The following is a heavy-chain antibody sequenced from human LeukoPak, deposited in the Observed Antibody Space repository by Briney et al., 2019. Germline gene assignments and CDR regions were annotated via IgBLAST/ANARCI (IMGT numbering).Heavy chain of an antibody. CDR1: GGSISSSSYY. Sequence: SETLSLTCTVSGGSISSSSYYWGWIRQPPGKGLEWIGSIYYSGSTYYNPSLKSRVTISVDTSKNQFSLKLSSVTAADTAVYYCARDPYYDFWSGFGYFDYWGQGTLVTVSS. CDR3: ARDPYYDFWSGFGYFDY. V-gene: IGHV4-39*07. CDR2: IYYSGST. D-gene: IGHD3-3*01. J-gene: IGHJ4*02.